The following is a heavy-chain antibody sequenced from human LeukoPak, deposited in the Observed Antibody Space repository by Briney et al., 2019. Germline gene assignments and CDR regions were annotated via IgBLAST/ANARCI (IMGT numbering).Heavy chain of an antibody. Sequence: PGGSLRLSCAASGFTLRSYAMHGVRQAPGKGLEGVAVISYDGSNKYYADSVKRRFTISRDNPKNTLYLQMNSLRAEDTAVYYCARGVAAAGTVDYWGQGTLVTVSS. J-gene: IGHJ4*02. CDR3: ARGVAAAGTVDY. CDR2: ISYDGSNK. V-gene: IGHV3-30*04. D-gene: IGHD6-13*01. CDR1: GFTLRSYA.